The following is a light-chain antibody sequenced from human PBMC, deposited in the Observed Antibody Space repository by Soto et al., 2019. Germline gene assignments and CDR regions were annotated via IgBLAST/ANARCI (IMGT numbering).Light chain of an antibody. CDR1: QNIANW. CDR2: HAS. Sequence: DIPMTQSPSTLPSFVGDRVTITCRASQNIANWLAWYRQKPGTAPELLIYHASTLVSGVPSRFSGSGSDTEFTLAISGLQPDDVATYFCHQYATYSFGPGTKVEIQ. CDR3: HQYATYS. J-gene: IGKJ1*01. V-gene: IGKV1-5*01.